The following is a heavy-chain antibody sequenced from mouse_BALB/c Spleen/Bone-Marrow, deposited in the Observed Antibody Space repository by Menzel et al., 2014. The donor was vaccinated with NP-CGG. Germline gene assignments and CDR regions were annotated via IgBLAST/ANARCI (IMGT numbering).Heavy chain of an antibody. CDR2: INVNGDTT. Sequence: EANVVESGGGLVQPGGSLKLSCAASGFTFSNYGMSWVRQTPDKRLEIIATINVNGDTTYHPDSVKGRFTISRDNVKNTLYLQMSSLKSEDTAMYYCARGYDYSSWFAYWGQGTLVTVSA. V-gene: IGHV5-6-3*01. CDR3: ARGYDYSSWFAY. CDR1: GFTFSNYG. J-gene: IGHJ3*01. D-gene: IGHD2-4*01.